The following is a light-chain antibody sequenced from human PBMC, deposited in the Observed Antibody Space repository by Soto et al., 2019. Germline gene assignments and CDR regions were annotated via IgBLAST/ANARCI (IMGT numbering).Light chain of an antibody. V-gene: IGKV3D-20*02. J-gene: IGKJ5*01. CDR3: QQRSNWPPAT. CDR1: QSVSSSY. CDR2: GAS. Sequence: EMVLTRSPGTGSLWPVEGASVSVMASQSVSSSYLAWYQQKPGQAPRLLIYGASSRATGIPARFSGSGSGTDFTLTISSLEPEDFAVYYCQQRSNWPPATFGQGTRLEIK.